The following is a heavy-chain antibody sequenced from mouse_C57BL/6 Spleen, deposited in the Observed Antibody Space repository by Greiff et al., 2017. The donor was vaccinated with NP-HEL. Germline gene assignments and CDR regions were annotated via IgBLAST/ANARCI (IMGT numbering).Heavy chain of an antibody. V-gene: IGHV1-64*01. CDR2: IHPNSGST. Sequence: VQLQQSGAELVKPGASVKLSCKASGYTFTSYWMHWVKQRPGQGLEWIGMIHPNSGSTNYNEKFKSKATLTVDKSSSTAYMQLSSLTSEDSAVYYCARPNYDYDEAWFAYWGQGTLVTVSA. CDR3: ARPNYDYDEAWFAY. J-gene: IGHJ3*01. CDR1: GYTFTSYW. D-gene: IGHD2-4*01.